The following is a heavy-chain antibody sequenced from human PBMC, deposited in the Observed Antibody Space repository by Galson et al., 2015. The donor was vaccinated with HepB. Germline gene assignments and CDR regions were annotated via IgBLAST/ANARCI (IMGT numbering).Heavy chain of an antibody. D-gene: IGHD2-21*01. Sequence: SLRLSCAASGFSFSSYEMHWVRQAPGKGLEWVSYISSGAGTTFHADSVKGRFTISRDDAKSSLYLQMNSLRAEDTALYYCVRDGTYCGGGSCLPDWGQGTLVTVSS. CDR1: GFSFSSYE. CDR2: ISSGAGTT. J-gene: IGHJ4*02. CDR3: VRDGTYCGGGSCLPD. V-gene: IGHV3-48*03.